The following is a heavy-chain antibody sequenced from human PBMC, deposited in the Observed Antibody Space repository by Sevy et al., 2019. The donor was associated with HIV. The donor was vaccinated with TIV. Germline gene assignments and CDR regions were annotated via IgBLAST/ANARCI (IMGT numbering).Heavy chain of an antibody. CDR3: ARTSPGYGGGWYDFGY. V-gene: IGHV4-4*07. D-gene: IGHD6-19*01. CDR2: IYISGST. CDR1: GGSISTYY. Sequence: SETLSLTCTVSGGSISTYYWSWIRQPAGKGLEWIGHIYISGSTNYNPSLKSRVTMSLDTSKNQFSLKLTSVTAADTAVYYCARTSPGYGGGWYDFGYWGQGTLVTVSS. J-gene: IGHJ4*02.